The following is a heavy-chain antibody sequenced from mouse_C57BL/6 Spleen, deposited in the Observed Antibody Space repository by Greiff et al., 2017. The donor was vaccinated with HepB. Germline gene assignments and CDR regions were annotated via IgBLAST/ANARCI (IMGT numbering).Heavy chain of an antibody. V-gene: IGHV1-53*01. Sequence: QVQLQQPGTELVKPGASVKLSCKASGYTFTSYWMPWVKQRPGQGLEWIGNINPSNGGTNYNEKFKSKATLTVDKSSSAAYMQLSSLTSEDSAVYYCARREDYYGNWYFDVWGTGTTVTVSS. CDR3: ARREDYYGNWYFDV. CDR1: GYTFTSYW. J-gene: IGHJ1*03. CDR2: INPSNGGT. D-gene: IGHD1-1*01.